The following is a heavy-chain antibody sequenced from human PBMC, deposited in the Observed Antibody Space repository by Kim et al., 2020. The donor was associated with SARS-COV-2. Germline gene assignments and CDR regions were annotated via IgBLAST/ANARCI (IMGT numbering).Heavy chain of an antibody. Sequence: YAQKVQGRVTMTTDTATSTAYMELRSLRSDDTAVYYCARMAAAGTSPFDPWGQGTLVTVSS. D-gene: IGHD6-13*01. CDR3: ARMAAAGTSPFDP. V-gene: IGHV1-18*01. J-gene: IGHJ5*02.